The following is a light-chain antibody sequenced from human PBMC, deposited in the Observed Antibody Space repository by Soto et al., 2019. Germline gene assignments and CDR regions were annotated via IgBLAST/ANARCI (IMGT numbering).Light chain of an antibody. CDR3: QQYYSVPYT. Sequence: DIVMTQSPDSLAVSLGERATINCKSSQSVLYSSNNKNYLAWYQQKPGRPPKLLIYWASTRESGVPDRFSGSGSGTDFTLTISTLQAEDVAVYYCQQYYSVPYTFGQGTKLEMK. CDR2: WAS. V-gene: IGKV4-1*01. J-gene: IGKJ2*01. CDR1: QSVLYSSNNKNY.